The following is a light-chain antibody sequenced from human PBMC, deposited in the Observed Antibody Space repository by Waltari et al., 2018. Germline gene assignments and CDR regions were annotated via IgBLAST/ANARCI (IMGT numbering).Light chain of an antibody. V-gene: IGKV4-1*01. J-gene: IGKJ4*01. Sequence: DIVMTQSPDSLAVSLGERATINCKYSQSVLYSSNNKNYLAWYQQKPGQPPKLLIYWASTRESGVPDRFSGSGSGTDFTLTISSLQAEDVAVYYCQHYYSTPLTFGGGTKVEIK. CDR2: WAS. CDR1: QSVLYSSNNKNY. CDR3: QHYYSTPLT.